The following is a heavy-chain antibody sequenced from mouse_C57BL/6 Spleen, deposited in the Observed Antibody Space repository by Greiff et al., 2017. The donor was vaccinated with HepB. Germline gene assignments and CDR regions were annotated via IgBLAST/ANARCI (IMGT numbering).Heavy chain of an antibody. V-gene: IGHV3-6*01. CDR2: ISYDGSN. Sequence: EVKLMESGPGLVKPSQSLSLTCSVTGYSITSGYYWNWIRQFPGNKLEWIGYISYDGSNNYNPSLKNRISITRDTSKNQFFLKLNSVTTEDTATYYCARVGYYGSSYYFDYWGQGTTLTVSS. CDR1: GYSITSGYY. D-gene: IGHD1-1*01. CDR3: ARVGYYGSSYYFDY. J-gene: IGHJ2*01.